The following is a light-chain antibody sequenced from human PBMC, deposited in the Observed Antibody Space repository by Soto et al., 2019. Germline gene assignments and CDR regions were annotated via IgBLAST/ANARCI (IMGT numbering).Light chain of an antibody. Sequence: EIVLTQSPGTLCLSPGERATLSCRAGQSVSSNYLAWYQQRPGQAPRLLIYGASRRATGIPDKFSGSGSGTDFTLTISRLEPEDFAVYYCQQYGSSPTTFGQGTKVEI. V-gene: IGKV3-20*01. CDR2: GAS. CDR1: QSVSSNY. J-gene: IGKJ1*01. CDR3: QQYGSSPTT.